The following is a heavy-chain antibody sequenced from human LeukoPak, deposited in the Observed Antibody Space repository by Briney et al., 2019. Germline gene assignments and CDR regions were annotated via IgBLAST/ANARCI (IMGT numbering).Heavy chain of an antibody. D-gene: IGHD3-10*01. CDR2: IIPIFGTA. Sequence: SVKVSCKASGGTFSSYAISWVRQAPGQGLEWMGGIIPIFGTANYAQKFQGRVTITADESTSTAYMELSSLRSEDTAVYYCAREKYYYYGSGSFSHFDYWGQGTLVTVSS. CDR1: GGTFSSYA. J-gene: IGHJ4*02. CDR3: AREKYYYYGSGSFSHFDY. V-gene: IGHV1-69*13.